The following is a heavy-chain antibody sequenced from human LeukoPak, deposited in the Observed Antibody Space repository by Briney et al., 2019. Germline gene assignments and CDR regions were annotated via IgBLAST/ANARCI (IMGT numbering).Heavy chain of an antibody. Sequence: SETLSLTCTVSGGPLSSYYWSWIRQPPGKGLEWIGRISTSGSTKYNPPLKSRVTISGDTSKNQFSLRLSSVTAADTAVYYWARASYSYDINGWVPFDYWGQGTLVTVSS. CDR1: GGPLSSYY. J-gene: IGHJ4*02. D-gene: IGHD3-22*01. CDR3: ARASYSYDINGWVPFDY. CDR2: ISTSGST. V-gene: IGHV4-4*08.